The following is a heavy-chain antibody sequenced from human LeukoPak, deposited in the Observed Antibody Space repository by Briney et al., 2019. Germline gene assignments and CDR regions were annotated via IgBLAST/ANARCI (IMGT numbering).Heavy chain of an antibody. Sequence: GGSLRLSRAASGFTFSNYAMSWVRQAPGKGLEWVSLISGSGASTYYPDSVKGRFTISRDNSKNTLSLQMNSLRAEDTAVYYCAPDLRGSASSLDDWGQGTLVTVSS. D-gene: IGHD6-25*01. CDR2: ISGSGAST. J-gene: IGHJ4*02. V-gene: IGHV3-23*01. CDR3: APDLRGSASSLDD. CDR1: GFTFSNYA.